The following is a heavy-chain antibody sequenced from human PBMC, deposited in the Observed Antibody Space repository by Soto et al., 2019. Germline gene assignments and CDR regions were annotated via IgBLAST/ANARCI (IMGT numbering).Heavy chain of an antibody. Sequence: SETLSLTCAVSGGSISSSNWWSWVRQPPGKGLEWIGEIYHSGSTNYNPSLKSRVTISVDKSKNQFSLKLSSVTAADTAVYYCARQRPDSSGYYNWFDPWGQGTLVTVSS. CDR2: IYHSGST. CDR1: GGSISSSNW. CDR3: ARQRPDSSGYYNWFDP. V-gene: IGHV4-4*02. D-gene: IGHD3-22*01. J-gene: IGHJ5*02.